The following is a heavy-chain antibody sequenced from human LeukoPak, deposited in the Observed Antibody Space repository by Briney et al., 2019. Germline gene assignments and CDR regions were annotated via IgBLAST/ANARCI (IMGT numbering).Heavy chain of an antibody. J-gene: IGHJ3*02. CDR3: ARGIELGDAFDI. CDR1: GGSFSGYY. CDR2: IYYRGST. D-gene: IGHD7-27*01. Sequence: PSETLSLTCAVYGGSFSGYYWSWIRRPPGMGLEWLGSIYYRGSTYYNPSLKSRVTMSIDTSKNQFSLKLISVTAADTAVYYCARGIELGDAFDIWGQGTRVTVSS. V-gene: IGHV4-34*10.